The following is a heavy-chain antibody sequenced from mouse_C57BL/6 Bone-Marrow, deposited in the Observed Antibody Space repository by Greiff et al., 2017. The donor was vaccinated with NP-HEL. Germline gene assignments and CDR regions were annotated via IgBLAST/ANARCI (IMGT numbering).Heavy chain of an antibody. Sequence: EVMLVESGGGLVKPGGSLKLSCAASGFTFSDYGMHWVRQAPEKGLEWVAYISSGSSTIYYADTVKGRFIISRDNAKNILYLQMRSLKSEDTATYYCAREGGLRRRTYAMDYWGQGTSVTVSS. CDR1: GFTFSDYG. CDR2: ISSGSSTI. D-gene: IGHD2-4*01. CDR3: AREGGLRRRTYAMDY. J-gene: IGHJ4*01. V-gene: IGHV5-17*03.